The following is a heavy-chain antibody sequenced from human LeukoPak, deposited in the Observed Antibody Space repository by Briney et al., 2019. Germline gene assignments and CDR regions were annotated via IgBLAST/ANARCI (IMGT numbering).Heavy chain of an antibody. CDR1: GGSISSGGYY. CDR2: IYYSGST. D-gene: IGHD5-18*01. J-gene: IGHJ3*02. V-gene: IGHV4-31*03. Sequence: SQTLSLTCTVSGGSISSGGYYWSWIRQHPGKGLEWIGYIYYSGSTYYNPSLKSRVTISVDTSKNQFSLKLSSVTAADTAVYYCARAPDTAGSNAFDIRGQGTMVTVSS. CDR3: ARAPDTAGSNAFDI.